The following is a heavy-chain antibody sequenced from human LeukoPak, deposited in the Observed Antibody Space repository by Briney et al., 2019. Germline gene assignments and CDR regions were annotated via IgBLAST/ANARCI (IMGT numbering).Heavy chain of an antibody. CDR2: ISSSSSYI. Sequence: GGSLRLSCAASGFTFSNAWMSWVRQAPGKGLEWVSSISSSSSYIYYADSVKGRFTISRDNAKNSLYLQMNSLRAEDTAVYYCARGQPAYCSGGSCYVAFDIWGQGTMVTVSS. J-gene: IGHJ3*02. D-gene: IGHD2-15*01. V-gene: IGHV3-21*01. CDR1: GFTFSNAW. CDR3: ARGQPAYCSGGSCYVAFDI.